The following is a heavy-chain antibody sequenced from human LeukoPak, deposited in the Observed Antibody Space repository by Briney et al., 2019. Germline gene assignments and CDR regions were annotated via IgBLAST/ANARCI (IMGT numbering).Heavy chain of an antibody. V-gene: IGHV4-34*01. J-gene: IGHJ4*02. CDR1: GGSFSGYY. CDR3: AGDAEQLVVSY. CDR2: INHSGST. D-gene: IGHD6-6*01. Sequence: SETLSLTCAVYGGSFSGYYWSWIRQPPGKGLEWIGEINHSGSTNYNPFLKSRVTISVDTSKNQFSLKLSSVTAADTAVYYCAGDAEQLVVSYWGQGTLVTVSS.